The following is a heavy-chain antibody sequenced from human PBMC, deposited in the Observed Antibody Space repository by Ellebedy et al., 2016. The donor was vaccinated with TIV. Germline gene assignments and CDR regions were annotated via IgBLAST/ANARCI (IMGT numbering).Heavy chain of an antibody. CDR1: GFTFSTYS. D-gene: IGHD5/OR15-5a*01. V-gene: IGHV3-23*01. CDR3: ARNHEALTSVPGHY. CDR2: LSGSGGTT. J-gene: IGHJ4*02. Sequence: GESLKISXAASGFTFSTYSMDWVRQAPGKGLEWVSGLSGSGGTTYYADSVKGRFTISRDNSKNSLYLQMNSLRAEDTAVYYCARNHEALTSVPGHYWGQGTLVTVSS.